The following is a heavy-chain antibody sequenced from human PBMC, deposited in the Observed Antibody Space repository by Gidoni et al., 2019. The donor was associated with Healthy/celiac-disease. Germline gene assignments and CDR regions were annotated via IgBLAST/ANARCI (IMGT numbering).Heavy chain of an antibody. CDR1: GGSFSGFY. Sequence: QVQLQQWGAGLSTPSETLSLTCAVYGGSFSGFYWSWIRQPPGKGLVWFGEINHSGSTNYNPSLKSRVTISVDTSKNQFSLRLSSVTAADTAVYYCARGRRDMIVVVITTYYFDYWGQGTLVTVSS. V-gene: IGHV4-34*01. J-gene: IGHJ4*02. CDR3: ARGRRDMIVVVITTYYFDY. D-gene: IGHD3-22*01. CDR2: INHSGST.